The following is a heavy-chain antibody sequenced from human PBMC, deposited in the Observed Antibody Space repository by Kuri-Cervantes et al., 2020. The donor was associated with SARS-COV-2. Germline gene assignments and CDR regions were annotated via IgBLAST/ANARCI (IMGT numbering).Heavy chain of an antibody. CDR2: MNPNSGNT. V-gene: IGHV1-8*01. CDR1: GYNFINYD. D-gene: IGHD3-22*01. CDR3: ASYYYDSSGYPIDY. Sequence: ASVKVSCKASGYNFINYDINWVRQAPGQGLEWMGWMNPNSGNTGYAQKFQGRVTLTRDTSITTAYMELSGLRSEDTAVYYCASYYYDSSGYPIDYWGQGTLVTVSS. J-gene: IGHJ4*02.